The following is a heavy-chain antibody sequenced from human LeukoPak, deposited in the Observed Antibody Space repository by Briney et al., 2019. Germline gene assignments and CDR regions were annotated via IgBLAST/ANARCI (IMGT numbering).Heavy chain of an antibody. Sequence: GGSLRLSCAASGFTFHSYAMHWVRQAPGKGLEWVSGISGGGGSTYYADSVRGRFTISRDNSKNTLYLQVNSLRAEDTAVYYCARTRGPNVFGGVHDYWGQGTLVTVSS. V-gene: IGHV3-23*01. J-gene: IGHJ4*02. CDR3: ARTRGPNVFGGVHDY. D-gene: IGHD3-16*01. CDR2: ISGGGGST. CDR1: GFTFHSYA.